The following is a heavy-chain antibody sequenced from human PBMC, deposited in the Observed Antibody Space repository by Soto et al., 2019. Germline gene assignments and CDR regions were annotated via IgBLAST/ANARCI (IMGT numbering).Heavy chain of an antibody. CDR3: ARAGGYSSGWFQSGYYYGMDV. V-gene: IGHV3-20*01. Sequence: EVQLVESGGGVVRPGGSLRLSCAASGFTFDDYGMSWVRQAPGKGLEWVSGINWNGGSTGYADSVKGRFTISRDNAKNSLYLQMNSLRAEDTALYHCARAGGYSSGWFQSGYYYGMDVWGQGTTVTVSS. CDR2: INWNGGST. CDR1: GFTFDDYG. D-gene: IGHD6-19*01. J-gene: IGHJ6*02.